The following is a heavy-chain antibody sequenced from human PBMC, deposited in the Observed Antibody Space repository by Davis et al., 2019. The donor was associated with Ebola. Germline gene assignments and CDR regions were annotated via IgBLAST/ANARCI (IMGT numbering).Heavy chain of an antibody. CDR2: IRSKANSYAT. D-gene: IGHD4-11*01. CDR1: GFTFSGSA. CDR3: TTTTTASDY. Sequence: GESLKISCAASGFTFSGSAMHWVRQASGKGLEGVGRIRSKANSYATAYAASVKGRFTISRDDSKNTAYLQMNSLKTEDTAVYYCTTTTTASDYWGQGTLVTVSS. V-gene: IGHV3-73*01. J-gene: IGHJ4*02.